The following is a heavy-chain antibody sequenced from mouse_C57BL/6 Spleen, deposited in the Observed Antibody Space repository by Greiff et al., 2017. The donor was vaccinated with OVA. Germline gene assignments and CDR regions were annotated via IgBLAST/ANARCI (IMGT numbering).Heavy chain of an antibody. V-gene: IGHV1-53*01. CDR2: INPSNGGT. J-gene: IGHJ1*03. CDR3: ASTGYDGDWYFDV. D-gene: IGHD2-2*01. CDR1: GYTFTSYW. Sequence: QVQLPQPGTELVKPGASVKLSCKASGYTFTSYWMHWVKQRPGQGLEWIGNINPSNGGTNYNEKFKSKATLTVDKSSSTAYMQLSSLTSEDSAVYDCASTGYDGDWYFDVWGTGTTVTVSS.